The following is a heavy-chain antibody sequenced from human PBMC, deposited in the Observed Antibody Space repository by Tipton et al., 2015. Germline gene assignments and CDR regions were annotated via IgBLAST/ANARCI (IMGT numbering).Heavy chain of an antibody. Sequence: SLRLSCAASGFTFSSYSMNWVRQAPGKGLEWVSSISSSSSYIYYADSVKGRFTISRDNAQTSLYLQMNSLRAEDTAVYYCTRGGLKQQREDVFDVWGRGTRLTVSS. CDR2: ISSSSSYI. J-gene: IGHJ3*01. D-gene: IGHD6-13*01. CDR1: GFTFSSYS. CDR3: TRGGLKQQREDVFDV. V-gene: IGHV3-21*01.